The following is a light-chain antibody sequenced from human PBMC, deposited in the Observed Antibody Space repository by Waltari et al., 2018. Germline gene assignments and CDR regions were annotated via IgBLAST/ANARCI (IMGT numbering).Light chain of an antibody. V-gene: IGKV1-39*01. CDR3: QQGYSGPLT. CDR2: GAY. J-gene: IGKJ1*01. CDR1: HSIANY. Sequence: DIQMTQSPSSLAASVGDSVAITCRADHSIANYLSWYQQKPGQAPRLLIYGAYNLQAGVPSTFSGSGSGADFTLTISSLQREDFATYYCQQGYSGPLTFGQGTKVEIK.